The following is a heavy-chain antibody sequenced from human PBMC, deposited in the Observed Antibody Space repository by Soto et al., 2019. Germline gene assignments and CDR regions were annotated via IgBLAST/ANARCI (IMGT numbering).Heavy chain of an antibody. D-gene: IGHD2-15*01. CDR1: GFTSSSYG. CDR2: ISYDGSNK. V-gene: IGHV3-30*18. J-gene: IGHJ4*02. Sequence: QVQLVESGGGVVQPGRSLRLSCAASGFTSSSYGMHWVRQAPGKGLEWVAVISYDGSNKYYADSVKGRFTISRDNSKSTVYRQMNRLRAEDTAVYYCAKETYSGPLDYWGQGTLVTVSS. CDR3: AKETYSGPLDY.